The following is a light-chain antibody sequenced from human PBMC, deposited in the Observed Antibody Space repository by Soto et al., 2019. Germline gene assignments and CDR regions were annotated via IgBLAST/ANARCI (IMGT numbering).Light chain of an antibody. CDR3: QVWDSRRDHWV. J-gene: IGLJ2*01. CDR2: DDS. CDR1: NIGSKS. Sequence: SYELTQPPSVSLAPGQTAKITCGGDNIGSKSVHWYQQKPGQAPVVVVYDDSDRPSGIPERFSGSNSGDTATLTITRVEAGDEADYYCQVWDSRRDHWVFGGGTQLTVL. V-gene: IGLV3-21*02.